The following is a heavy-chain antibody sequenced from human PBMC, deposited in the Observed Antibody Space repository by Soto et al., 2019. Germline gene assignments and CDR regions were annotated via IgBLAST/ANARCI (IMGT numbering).Heavy chain of an antibody. J-gene: IGHJ4*02. D-gene: IGHD6-13*01. CDR1: GDSISGSPYF. CDR3: ARLQAAVPHY. V-gene: IGHV4-39*01. CDR2: IFYDGYT. Sequence: SETLSLTCTVSGDSISGSPYFWGWIRQPPGKRLEWIGSIFYDGYTLYTPSLRGRVTISVDTSKNQFSLKLASVAAADTATYYCARLQAAVPHYWGQGTLVTVSS.